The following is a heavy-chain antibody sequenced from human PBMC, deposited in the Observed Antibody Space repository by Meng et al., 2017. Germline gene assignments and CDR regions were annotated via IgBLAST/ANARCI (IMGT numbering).Heavy chain of an antibody. V-gene: IGHV3-48*03. J-gene: IGHJ3*02. Sequence: GESLKISCAASGFTFSSYEMNWVRQAPGKGLEWVSYISSSGSTIYYADSVKGRFTISRDNAKNSLYLQMNSLRAEDTAVYYCARQYSSGWYFLVMGAAFEIWGQGTMVTVSS. CDR3: ARQYSSGWYFLVMGAAFEI. CDR2: ISSSGSTI. D-gene: IGHD6-19*01. CDR1: GFTFSSYE.